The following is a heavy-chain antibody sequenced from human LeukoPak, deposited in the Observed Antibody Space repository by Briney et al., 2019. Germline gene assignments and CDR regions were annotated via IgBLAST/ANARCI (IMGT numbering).Heavy chain of an antibody. CDR1: GGSFSGYY. CDR2: INHSGST. CDR3: ARGHPMYCSSTSCYRLVYFDY. J-gene: IGHJ4*02. Sequence: SETLSLTCAVYGGSFSGYYWSWIRQPPGKGLEWIGEINHSGSTNYNPSLKSRVTISVDTSKNQFPLKLSSVTAADTAVYYCARGHPMYCSSTSCYRLVYFDYWGQGTLVTVSS. D-gene: IGHD2-2*02. V-gene: IGHV4-34*01.